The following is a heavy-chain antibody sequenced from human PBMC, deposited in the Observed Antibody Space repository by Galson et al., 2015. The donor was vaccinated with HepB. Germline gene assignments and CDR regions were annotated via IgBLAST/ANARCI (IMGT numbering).Heavy chain of an antibody. CDR2: IHTYNGDT. CDR3: ALWFGELPYFVD. V-gene: IGHV1-18*01. J-gene: IGHJ4*02. Sequence: SVKVSCKASGNTFTSYGISWLRQAPVQGLEWMGWIHTYNGDTNYAQTVRDRVTMTTDNSTGTAYMVLRSLRPDDTDVYYCALWFGELPYFVDWGQGTLVTASS. D-gene: IGHD3-10*01. CDR1: GNTFTSYG.